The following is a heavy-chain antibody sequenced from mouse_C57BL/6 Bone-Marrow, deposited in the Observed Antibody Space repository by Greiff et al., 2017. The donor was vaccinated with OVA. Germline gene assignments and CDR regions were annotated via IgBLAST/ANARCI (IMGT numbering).Heavy chain of an antibody. CDR2: INPNNGGT. V-gene: IGHV1-26*01. CDR1: GYTFTDYY. J-gene: IGHJ4*01. CDR3: ASLLLRDYYAMDY. Sequence: VQLQQSGPELVKPGASVKISCKASGYTFTDYYMNWVKQSHGKSLEWIGDINPNNGGTSYNQKFKGKATLTVDKSSSKAYMALRSLTSEDSAVYYCASLLLRDYYAMDYWGQGTSVTVSS. D-gene: IGHD1-1*01.